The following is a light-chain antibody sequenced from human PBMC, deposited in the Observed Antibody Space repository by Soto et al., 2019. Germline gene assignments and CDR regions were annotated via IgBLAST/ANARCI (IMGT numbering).Light chain of an antibody. CDR3: CSYAGSRTVV. CDR1: SSDVGAHNL. Sequence: QSALTQPASVSGSPEQSITISCTGTSSDVGAHNLVSWYQQHPGKAPRLIIYEGTKRPSGISHRFSGSKSDNTASLTISGLRAEDEAHYHCCSYAGSRTVVFGGGTKVTVL. J-gene: IGLJ3*02. V-gene: IGLV2-23*01. CDR2: EGT.